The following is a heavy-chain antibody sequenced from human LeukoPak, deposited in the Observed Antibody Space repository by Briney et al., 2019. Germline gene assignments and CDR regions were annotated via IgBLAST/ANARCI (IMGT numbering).Heavy chain of an antibody. V-gene: IGHV3-7*01. CDR3: AKDRGVEYFDY. CDR1: GFTFRSYW. D-gene: IGHD3-10*01. CDR2: INQDGSEK. Sequence: PGGSLRLSCAVSGFTFRSYWTSWVRQAPGKGLEWVANINQDGSEKYYVDSVKGRFTISRDNSKNTLYLQMSSLRAEDTAVYHCAKDRGVEYFDYWGQGTLVTVSS. J-gene: IGHJ4*02.